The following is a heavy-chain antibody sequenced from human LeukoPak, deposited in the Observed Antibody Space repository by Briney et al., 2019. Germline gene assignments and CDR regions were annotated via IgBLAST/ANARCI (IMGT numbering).Heavy chain of an antibody. CDR2: IYDSGST. CDR3: ARADNRGFYAFDY. D-gene: IGHD3-22*01. J-gene: IGHJ4*02. Sequence: SETLSRTCAVSGGSISSGNWWSWFRQPPGKGLEWIGEIYDSGSTNYNPSLESRVTMSVDKSKNQFSLTLRSVTAADTAVYYCARADNRGFYAFDYWGQGTLVPVSS. V-gene: IGHV4-4*02. CDR1: GGSISSGNW.